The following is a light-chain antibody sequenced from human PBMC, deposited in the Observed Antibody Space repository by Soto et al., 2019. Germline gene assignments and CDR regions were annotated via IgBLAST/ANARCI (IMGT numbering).Light chain of an antibody. J-gene: IGKJ5*01. CDR3: QQRFT. CDR1: QSVSSY. Sequence: DIMLSQSPATLSLSLGERATLTCRASQSVSSYLAWYQQKPGQAPRLLIYDVSDRATGIPARFSGSGSGTDSTLTISSLEPEDFAVYYYQQRFTFGQGTRLEIK. V-gene: IGKV3-11*01. CDR2: DVS.